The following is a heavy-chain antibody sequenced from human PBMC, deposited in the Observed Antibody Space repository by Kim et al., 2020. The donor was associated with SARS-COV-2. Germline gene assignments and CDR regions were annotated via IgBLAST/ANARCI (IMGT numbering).Heavy chain of an antibody. CDR2: ISSSGTDI. CDR3: ARDLKGYYSFDY. V-gene: IGHV3-48*02. Sequence: GGSLRLSCAASGFSFTTYSMNWVRQAPGKGLEWISYISSSGTDISHAASVKGRFTVSRDSAKNSLFLQMNSLRDEDTAVYYCARDLKGYYSFDYCGLGTLVTISS. J-gene: IGHJ4*02. CDR1: GFSFTTYS. D-gene: IGHD5-18*01.